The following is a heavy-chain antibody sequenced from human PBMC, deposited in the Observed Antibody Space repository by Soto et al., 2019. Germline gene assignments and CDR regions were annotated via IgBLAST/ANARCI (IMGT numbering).Heavy chain of an antibody. CDR3: AKVTDYDFWSGYYFDY. V-gene: IGHV3-23*01. Sequence: PGGSLRLSCAASGFTFSSYAMSWVRQAPGKGLEWVSAISGSGGSTYYADSVKGRFTISRDNSKNTLYLQMNSLRAEDTAVYYCAKVTDYDFWSGYYFDYWGQGTLVTVSS. J-gene: IGHJ4*02. CDR1: GFTFSSYA. CDR2: ISGSGGST. D-gene: IGHD3-3*01.